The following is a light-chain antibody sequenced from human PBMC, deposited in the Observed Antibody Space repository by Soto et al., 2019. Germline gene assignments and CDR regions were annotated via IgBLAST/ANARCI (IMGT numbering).Light chain of an antibody. CDR2: EVS. CDR3: ISFTSSSTLAV. J-gene: IGLJ1*01. CDR1: SSDVGGYDY. V-gene: IGLV2-14*01. Sequence: QSALTQPASVSGSPGQSITISRTGTSSDVGGYDYVSWYQQHPGKAPKLMIYEVSNRPSGVSNRFSGSKSGTTASLTISGLQAEDEADYYCISFTSSSTLAVFGAGTKVTVL.